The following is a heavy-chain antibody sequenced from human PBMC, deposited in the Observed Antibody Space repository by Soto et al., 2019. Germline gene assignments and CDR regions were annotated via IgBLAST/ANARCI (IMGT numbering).Heavy chain of an antibody. V-gene: IGHV4-4*07. Sequence: PETLSLTCTVSGGSITNYYWSWIRQPAGKGLEWLGRIYTKERTNYNLSFRNRVTMSVDTSKNQFSLKLDAVTAADTAVYYCARDDYKDGGNNWFDPWGQGTLVTVS. CDR2: IYTKERT. CDR1: GGSITNYY. D-gene: IGHD3-16*01. CDR3: ARDDYKDGGNNWFDP. J-gene: IGHJ5*02.